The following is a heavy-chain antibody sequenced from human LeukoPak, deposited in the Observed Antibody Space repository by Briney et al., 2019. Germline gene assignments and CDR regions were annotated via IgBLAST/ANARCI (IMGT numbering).Heavy chain of an antibody. CDR2: INHSGST. V-gene: IGHV4-34*01. J-gene: IGHJ6*03. Sequence: PSETLSLTCTVSGGSISGYYWTWIRQPPGKGLEWIGEINHSGSTNYNPSLKSRVTISVDTSKNQFSLKLSSVTAADTAVYYCARGPGYSSSWYYYYYYMDVWGKGTTVTVSS. D-gene: IGHD6-13*01. CDR3: ARGPGYSSSWYYYYYYMDV. CDR1: GGSISGYY.